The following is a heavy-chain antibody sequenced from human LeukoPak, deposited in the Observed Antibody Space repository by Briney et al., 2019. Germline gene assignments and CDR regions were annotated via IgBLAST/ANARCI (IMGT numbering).Heavy chain of an antibody. V-gene: IGHV1-18*01. CDR1: GYIFTSYG. CDR3: ARDWYCSGGRCYDVFDI. J-gene: IGHJ3*02. CDR2: VSTYNGIT. D-gene: IGHD2-15*01. Sequence: GASVKVSCEASGYIFTSYGISWVRQAPGQGLEWMGWVSTYNGITSYAQKLQDRVTMTTDTSTSTAYMELRSLRSDDTAVYYCARDWYCSGGRCYDVFDIWGQGTMVTVSS.